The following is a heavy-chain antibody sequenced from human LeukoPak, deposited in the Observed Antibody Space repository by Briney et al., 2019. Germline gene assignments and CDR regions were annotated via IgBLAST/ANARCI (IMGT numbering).Heavy chain of an antibody. J-gene: IGHJ4*02. Sequence: SVKVSCKASGGTSNSHAISWVRQAPGQGLEWMGRIIPNLGTTNRAQNFQDRVTLTANKSTNTAYMELTSLTSDDTAVYYCATTNDGGGYQWGDFFDFWGQGTLVTVSS. CDR3: ATTNDGGGYQWGDFFDF. CDR1: GGTSNSHA. V-gene: IGHV1-69*04. CDR2: IIPNLGTT. D-gene: IGHD3-22*01.